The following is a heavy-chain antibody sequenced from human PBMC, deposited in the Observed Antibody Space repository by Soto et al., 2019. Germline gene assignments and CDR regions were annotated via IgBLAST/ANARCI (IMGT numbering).Heavy chain of an antibody. CDR1: GFTFSSYA. D-gene: IGHD3-3*01. CDR2: ISGSGGST. CDR3: AKYDFWSGSNFDY. V-gene: IGHV3-23*01. Sequence: PGGSLRLSCAASGFTFSSYAMSWVRQAPGKGLEWVSAISGSGGSTYYADSVKGRFTISRDNPKNTLYLQMNSLRAEDTAVYYCAKYDFWSGSNFDYWGQGTLVTVSS. J-gene: IGHJ4*02.